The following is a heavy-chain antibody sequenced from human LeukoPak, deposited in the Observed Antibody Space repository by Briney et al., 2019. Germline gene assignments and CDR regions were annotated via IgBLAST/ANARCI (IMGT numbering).Heavy chain of an antibody. J-gene: IGHJ3*02. CDR3: ARKYSGYDSYAFDI. V-gene: IGHV1-69*01. CDR1: GGTFSSYA. CDR2: IIPIFGTA. D-gene: IGHD5-12*01. Sequence: ASVKVSCKASGGTFSSYAISWVRQAPGQGLEWMGGIIPIFGTANYAQKFQGRVTITADESTSTAYMELSSLRSEDTAVYYCARKYSGYDSYAFDIGGKGTMSPSLQ.